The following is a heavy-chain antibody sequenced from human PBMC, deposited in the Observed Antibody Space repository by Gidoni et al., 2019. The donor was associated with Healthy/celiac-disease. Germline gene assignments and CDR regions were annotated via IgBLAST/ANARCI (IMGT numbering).Heavy chain of an antibody. CDR1: GFTFSSYA. D-gene: IGHD3-3*01. CDR3: ARDQQESYDFWSGYYSFDY. V-gene: IGHV3-30-3*01. J-gene: IGHJ4*02. CDR2: ISYDGSNK. Sequence: QVQLVESGGGVVQPGRSLRLSCAASGFTFSSYAIHWVRQAPGKGLEWVAAISYDGSNKYYADSVKGRFTISRDNSKNTLYLQMNSLRAEDTAVYYCARDQQESYDFWSGYYSFDYWGQGTLVTVSS.